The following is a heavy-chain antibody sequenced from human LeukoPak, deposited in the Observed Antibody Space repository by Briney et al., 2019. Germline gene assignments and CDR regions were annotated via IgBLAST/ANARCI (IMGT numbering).Heavy chain of an antibody. J-gene: IGHJ6*02. CDR2: IWYDGSNK. CDR1: GFTFSSYG. Sequence: PGGSLRLSCAAPGFTFSSYGMHWVRQAPGKGLEWVAVIWYDGSNKYYADSVKGRFTISRDNSKNTLYLQMNSLRAEDTAVYYCATLMTKEYYYYGMDVWGQGTTVTVSS. V-gene: IGHV3-33*01. CDR3: ATLMTKEYYYYGMDV.